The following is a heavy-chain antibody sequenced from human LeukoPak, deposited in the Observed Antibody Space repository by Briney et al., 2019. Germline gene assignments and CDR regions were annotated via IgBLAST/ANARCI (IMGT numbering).Heavy chain of an antibody. D-gene: IGHD2-15*01. CDR1: GGTFSSYA. CDR3: ARDCSGGSCYEVDAFDI. J-gene: IGHJ3*02. CDR2: IIPILGIA. Sequence: SVKVSCKASGGTFSSYAISWVRQAPGQGLEWMGRIIPILGIANYAQKFQGRVTITADKSTSTAYMELSSLRSEDTAVYYCARDCSGGSCYEVDAFDIWGQGTMVTVSS. V-gene: IGHV1-69*04.